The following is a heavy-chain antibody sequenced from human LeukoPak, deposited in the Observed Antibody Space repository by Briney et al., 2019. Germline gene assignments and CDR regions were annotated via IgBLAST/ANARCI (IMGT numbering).Heavy chain of an antibody. CDR3: AREIYYYDSSGYPQGFDY. Sequence: GGSLRLSCTASGFTFSDYWMHWVRQAPGKGLVWVSRINSDGSRTNYADCVKGRFTISRDNAKNTLYLQMNSLRAEDTAVYYCAREIYYYDSSGYPQGFDYWGQGTLVTVSS. D-gene: IGHD3-22*01. J-gene: IGHJ4*02. CDR1: GFTFSDYW. V-gene: IGHV3-74*01. CDR2: INSDGSRT.